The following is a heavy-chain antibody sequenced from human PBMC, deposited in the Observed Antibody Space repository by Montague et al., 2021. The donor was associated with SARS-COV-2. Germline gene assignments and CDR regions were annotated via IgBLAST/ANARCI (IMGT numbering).Heavy chain of an antibody. CDR2: IYTSGST. Sequence: SETLSLTCTVSGGSISSYYWSWIRQPAGKGLEWIGRIYTSGSTNYNPSLKSRVTMSVDTSKNQFSLKLSSVTATDTAVYYCARDLIVYDYVWGSYRPSGMDSWGQGPRAT. CDR3: ARDLIVYDYVWGSYRPSGMDS. V-gene: IGHV4-4*07. D-gene: IGHD3-16*02. J-gene: IGHJ6*02. CDR1: GGSISSYY.